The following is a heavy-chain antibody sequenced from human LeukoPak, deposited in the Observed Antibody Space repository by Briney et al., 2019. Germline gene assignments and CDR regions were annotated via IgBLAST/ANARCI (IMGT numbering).Heavy chain of an antibody. J-gene: IGHJ5*02. V-gene: IGHV3-30-3*01. Sequence: GRSLRLSCAASGFTFSGHAIHWVRQAPGKGLEWVAAISYDGSGKYYSESVKGRSTISRDNSNNMVYLLMDNLGAEDTAVYFCAREPRDYSGGWFDPWGQGTLVTVSS. D-gene: IGHD1-26*01. CDR2: ISYDGSGK. CDR3: AREPRDYSGGWFDP. CDR1: GFTFSGHA.